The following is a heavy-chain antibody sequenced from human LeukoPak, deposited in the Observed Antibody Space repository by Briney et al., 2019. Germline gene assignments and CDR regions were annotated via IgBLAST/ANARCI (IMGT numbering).Heavy chain of an antibody. CDR2: INSDGTSI. Sequence: PGGSLRLSCAASGFTFSDYWMHWVRQAPGKGLVWVSRINSDGTSISYADSVKGRFTISRDNAKNTLYLRMNSLRAEDSAVYYCARGRWNFDYWGQGTLVTVSS. V-gene: IGHV3-74*01. J-gene: IGHJ4*02. CDR3: ARGRWNFDY. CDR1: GFTFSDYW. D-gene: IGHD4-23*01.